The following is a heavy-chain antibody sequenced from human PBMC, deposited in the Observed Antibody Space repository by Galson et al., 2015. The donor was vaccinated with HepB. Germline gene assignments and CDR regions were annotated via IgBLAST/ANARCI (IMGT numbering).Heavy chain of an antibody. CDR2: INPITGGT. D-gene: IGHD3-22*01. CDR3: AKAYYDTSAYYGH. J-gene: IGHJ4*02. V-gene: IGHV1-2*06. CDR1: GYTFTGYH. Sequence: SVKVSCKAFGYTFTGYHIHWVRQAPGQGLEWMGRINPITGGTNYAQRFQGRVTMTRDTSISTAYMGLSRLTSDDTAVYYCAKAYYDTSAYYGHWGQGTLVTVSS.